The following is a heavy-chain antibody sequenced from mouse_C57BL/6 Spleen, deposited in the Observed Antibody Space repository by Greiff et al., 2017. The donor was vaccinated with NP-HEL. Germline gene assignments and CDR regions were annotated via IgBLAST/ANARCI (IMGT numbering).Heavy chain of an antibody. CDR3: AREVQDAMDY. CDR2: ISSGGSYT. D-gene: IGHD2-14*01. V-gene: IGHV5-6*01. Sequence: EVQLQESGGDLVKPGGSLKLSCAASGFTFSSYGMSWVRQTPDKRLEWVATISSGGSYTYYPDSVKGRFTISRDNAKNTLYLQMSSLKSEDTAMYYCAREVQDAMDYWGQGTSVTVSS. J-gene: IGHJ4*01. CDR1: GFTFSSYG.